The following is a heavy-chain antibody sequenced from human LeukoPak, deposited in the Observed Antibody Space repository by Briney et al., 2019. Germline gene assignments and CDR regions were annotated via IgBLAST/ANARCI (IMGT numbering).Heavy chain of an antibody. CDR1: GYSFTSYW. J-gene: IGHJ5*02. CDR3: ACRDLTSTWFFP. CDR2: IYPGDLRV. V-gene: IGHV5-51*01. Sequence: GESLKISCQGFGYSFTSYWIGWVRQMPGKGMEWMGVIYPGDLRVRYNPSFQGQVTISVDKSINTAYLQWVSLRASDSAMYYCACRDLTSTWFFPWGQGTLVTVSS. D-gene: IGHD2-2*01.